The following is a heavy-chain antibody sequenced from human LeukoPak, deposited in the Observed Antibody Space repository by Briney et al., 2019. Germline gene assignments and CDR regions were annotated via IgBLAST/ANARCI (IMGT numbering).Heavy chain of an antibody. Sequence: ASVKVSCKASGYTFTSYDINWVRQATGQGLEWMGWMNPNSGNTGYAQKFQGRVTMTRNTSISTAYMELSSLRSEDTAVYYCARSHRYCSSTSCSYYFDYWGQGTLVIVSS. CDR3: ARSHRYCSSTSCSYYFDY. J-gene: IGHJ4*02. CDR1: GYTFTSYD. D-gene: IGHD2-2*01. V-gene: IGHV1-8*01. CDR2: MNPNSGNT.